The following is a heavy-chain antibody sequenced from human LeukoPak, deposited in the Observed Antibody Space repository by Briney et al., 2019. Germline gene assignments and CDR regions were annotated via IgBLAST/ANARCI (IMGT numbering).Heavy chain of an antibody. CDR3: ARDRAYDAFDY. CDR2: INPDESHT. J-gene: IGHJ4*02. Sequence: PGGSLRLSCAASGFSFSTSWMAWVRQAPGKGLQWVGNINPDESHTDYIDSVKGRFTMSRDNAENSLFLQVHSLRDEDTVVYYCARDRAYDAFDYWGRGTLVTVSS. CDR1: GFSFSTSW. V-gene: IGHV3-7*01. D-gene: IGHD5-12*01.